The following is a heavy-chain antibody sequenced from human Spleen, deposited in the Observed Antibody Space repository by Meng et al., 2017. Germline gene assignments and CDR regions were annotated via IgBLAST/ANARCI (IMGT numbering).Heavy chain of an antibody. Sequence: GESLKISCAASGFTFRVYWMSWVRQAPGKGLEWVANIKQDGSEKYYVDSVKGRFTISRDNAKNTLYPQMNSLGADDTAVYYCARDLAWVLFDYWGQGALVTVSS. CDR2: IKQDGSEK. CDR3: ARDLAWVLFDY. D-gene: IGHD3-3*01. V-gene: IGHV3-7*01. CDR1: GFTFRVYW. J-gene: IGHJ4*02.